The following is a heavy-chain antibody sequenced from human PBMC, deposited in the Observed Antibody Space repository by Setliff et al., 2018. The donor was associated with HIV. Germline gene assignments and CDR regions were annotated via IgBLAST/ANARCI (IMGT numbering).Heavy chain of an antibody. J-gene: IGHJ4*02. Sequence: GGSLRLSCAASGFSFSSYGMHWVRQAPGKGLEWVAIMSYDGNYKYYADSVKGRFSISRDNSKNTLYLQMNSLRLEDTALYYCARDEGTTVGNWIDDFWGQGTMFTVSS. V-gene: IGHV3-30*03. D-gene: IGHD4-17*01. CDR2: MSYDGNYK. CDR1: GFSFSSYG. CDR3: ARDEGTTVGNWIDDF.